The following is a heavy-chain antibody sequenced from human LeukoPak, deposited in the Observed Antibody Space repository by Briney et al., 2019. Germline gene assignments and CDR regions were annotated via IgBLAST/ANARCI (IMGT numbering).Heavy chain of an antibody. Sequence: GESLKISCKGSGYSFTSYWISWVRQLPGKGLEWMGRIDPSDSYTNYSPSFQGHVTISADKSISTAYLQWSSLEASDTAMYYCARRHCSSTSCYLMALDYWGQGTLVTVSS. CDR3: ARRHCSSTSCYLMALDY. CDR1: GYSFTSYW. CDR2: IDPSDSYT. D-gene: IGHD2-2*01. J-gene: IGHJ4*02. V-gene: IGHV5-10-1*01.